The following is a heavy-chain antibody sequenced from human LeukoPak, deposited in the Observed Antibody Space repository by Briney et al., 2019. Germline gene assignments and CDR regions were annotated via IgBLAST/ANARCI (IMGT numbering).Heavy chain of an antibody. CDR2: IYYSGST. Sequence: PSETLSLTCTVSGGSISSYYWSWIRQPPGKGLEWIGYIYYSGSTNYNPSLKSRVTISVDTSKNQFSLKLSSVTAADTAVYYCAAEPLGYCSGGSCYLSRYYGMDVWGQGTTVTVSS. CDR1: GGSISSYY. V-gene: IGHV4-59*08. D-gene: IGHD2-15*01. CDR3: AAEPLGYCSGGSCYLSRYYGMDV. J-gene: IGHJ6*02.